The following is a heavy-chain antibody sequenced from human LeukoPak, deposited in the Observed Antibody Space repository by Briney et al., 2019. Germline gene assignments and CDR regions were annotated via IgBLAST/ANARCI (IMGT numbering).Heavy chain of an antibody. CDR2: INQRGIT. CDR3: AKYGEYGGFDLSH. CDR1: GGSFSGYS. J-gene: IGHJ4*02. Sequence: KPSETLSLTCAVSGGSFSGYSWTWIRQPPGKGLEWIGEINQRGITKYNPSFKSRVTISVDTSENQFSLKLTSLTAADTAVYYCAKYGEYGGFDLSHWGQGTLVTVSS. V-gene: IGHV4-34*01. D-gene: IGHD5-12*01.